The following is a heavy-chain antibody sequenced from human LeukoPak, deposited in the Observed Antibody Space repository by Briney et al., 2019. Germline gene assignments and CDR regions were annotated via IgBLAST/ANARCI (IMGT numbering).Heavy chain of an antibody. Sequence: GGSLRLSCAASGFIFSTYAMHWVRQAPGKGLEWVAAISFDGTNKYYADSVKGRLTISRDNAKNSLYLQLSSLRDEDTAVYYCARDCRLNCARQPGFDSRGQGTLVTVSS. CDR3: ARDCRLNCARQPGFDS. D-gene: IGHD1-1*01. J-gene: IGHJ5*01. V-gene: IGHV3-30*04. CDR1: GFIFSTYA. CDR2: ISFDGTNK.